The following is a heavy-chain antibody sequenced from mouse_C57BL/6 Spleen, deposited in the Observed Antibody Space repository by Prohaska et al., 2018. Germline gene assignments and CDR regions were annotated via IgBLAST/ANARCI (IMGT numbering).Heavy chain of an antibody. V-gene: IGHV1-55*01. J-gene: IGHJ3*01. CDR3: ARVDDYAWFDY. CDR1: GYPFTSSW. Sequence: QVQLQQPGAELVKPGASVKMSCKASGYPFTSSWITWVKQRPGQGLAWIGEIYHGSGSTNYNEKFKSKATLTVDTSTSTAYMQLSSLTSEDSAVYYCARVDDYAWFDYWGQGTLVTVSA. CDR2: IYHGSGST. D-gene: IGHD2-4*01.